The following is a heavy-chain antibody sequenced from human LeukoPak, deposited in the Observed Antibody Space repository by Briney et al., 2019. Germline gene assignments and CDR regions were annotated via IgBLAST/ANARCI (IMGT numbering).Heavy chain of an antibody. CDR3: ARVGLYIGSDSPAFDI. J-gene: IGHJ3*02. CDR2: INPNSGGT. CDR1: GYTFTGYY. Sequence: ASVKVSCKASGYTFTGYYMHWVRQAPGQGLEWMGWINPNSGGTNYAQKFQGRVTMTRDTSISTAYMELSRLRSDDTAVYYCARVGLYIGSDSPAFDIWGQGTMVTVSS. V-gene: IGHV1-2*02. D-gene: IGHD1-26*01.